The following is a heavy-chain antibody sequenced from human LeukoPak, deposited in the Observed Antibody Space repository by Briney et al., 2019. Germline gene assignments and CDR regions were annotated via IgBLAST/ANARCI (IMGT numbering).Heavy chain of an antibody. J-gene: IGHJ6*02. D-gene: IGHD5-18*01. Sequence: PGGSLRLSCTASGFSFSGHWMHWARQLPGKGLEWVSSISSSSSYIYYADSVKGRFTISRDNAKNSLYLQMNSLKAEDTAVYFCARDFDVGYTYGYNYYYGVDVWGQGTTVTVSS. CDR3: ARDFDVGYTYGYNYYYGVDV. CDR2: ISSSSSYI. V-gene: IGHV3-21*01. CDR1: GFSFSGHW.